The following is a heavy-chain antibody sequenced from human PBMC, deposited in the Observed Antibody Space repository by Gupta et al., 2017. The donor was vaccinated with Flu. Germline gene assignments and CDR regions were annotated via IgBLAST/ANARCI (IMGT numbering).Heavy chain of an antibody. CDR1: GFSLSTSGVG. Sequence: QITLKESGPTLVKPTQTLTLTCTFSGFSLSTSGVGVGWIRQPPGKALEWLALIYWNDDKRYSPSLKSRLTITKDTSKNQVVLTMTNMDPVDTATYYCAHLGGRGSSWYDQYFQHWGQGTLVTVSS. J-gene: IGHJ1*01. CDR2: IYWNDDK. V-gene: IGHV2-5*01. D-gene: IGHD6-13*01. CDR3: AHLGGRGSSWYDQYFQH.